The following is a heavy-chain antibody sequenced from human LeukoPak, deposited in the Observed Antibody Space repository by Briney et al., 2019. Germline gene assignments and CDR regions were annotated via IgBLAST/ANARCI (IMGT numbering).Heavy chain of an antibody. CDR3: ARGASGPFEY. V-gene: IGHV3-7*01. J-gene: IGHJ4*02. CDR2: IKEDGSEK. CDR1: GFTFSTYW. Sequence: PGGSLRLSCVASGFTFSTYWMSWVRQAPGKGLEWVANIKEDGSEKYYVDSVKGRFTISRDNAKNSLYLQMNSLRAEDTAVYYCARGASGPFEYWGQGTLVTVSS.